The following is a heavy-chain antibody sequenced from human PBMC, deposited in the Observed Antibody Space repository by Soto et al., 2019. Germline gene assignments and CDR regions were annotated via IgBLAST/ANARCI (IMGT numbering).Heavy chain of an antibody. CDR3: ARAVGPFDY. D-gene: IGHD1-26*01. CDR1: GFTFDTYG. J-gene: IGHJ4*02. V-gene: IGHV3-33*01. Sequence: QVHLVESGGGVVQPGRSLRLSCAASGFTFDTYGMHWVRQAPGKGLDWVAVIWFDGSNKYYADSVKGRFTISRDNSKSTLYLEMTSLRAEDTAVYYCARAVGPFDYWGQGTLVTVSS. CDR2: IWFDGSNK.